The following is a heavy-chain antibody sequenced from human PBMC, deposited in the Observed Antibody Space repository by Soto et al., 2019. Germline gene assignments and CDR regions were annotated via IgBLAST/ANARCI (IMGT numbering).Heavy chain of an antibody. J-gene: IGHJ6*02. CDR1: GFTFSSYW. D-gene: IGHD1-26*01. CDR2: IDNAGRSV. Sequence: EVQLVESGGGLVQPGGSLRLSCAASGFTFSSYWMHWVRQAPGKGLVWVSRIDNAGRSVRYADSVKGRFTISRDNAKNTLYLQRNSLRAEDTAVYYCTRVGGSVSGMDVWGQGTTVTVSS. V-gene: IGHV3-74*01. CDR3: TRVGGSVSGMDV.